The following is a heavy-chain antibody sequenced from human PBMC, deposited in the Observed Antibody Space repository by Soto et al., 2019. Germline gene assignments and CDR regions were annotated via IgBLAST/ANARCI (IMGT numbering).Heavy chain of an antibody. CDR2: IIPIFGTA. D-gene: IGHD5-18*01. CDR1: GGTFSSYA. CDR3: ATVDTAMVYYYYGMDV. V-gene: IGHV1-69*12. Sequence: QVQLVQSGAEVKKPGSSVKVSCKASGGTFSSYAISWVRQAPGQGLEWMGGIIPIFGTANYAQKFQGRVTITAHDSTSTAYMELSSLRSEDTAVYYCATVDTAMVYYYYGMDVWGQGTTVTVSS. J-gene: IGHJ6*02.